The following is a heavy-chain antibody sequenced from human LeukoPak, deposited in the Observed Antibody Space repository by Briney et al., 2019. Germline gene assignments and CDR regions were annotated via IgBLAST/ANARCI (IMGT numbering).Heavy chain of an antibody. CDR3: ARAGYSSGWFDY. D-gene: IGHD6-19*01. Sequence: SGGSLRLSCAASGFTFSSYWMHWVRQAPGKGLVWVSRINSDGSSTNYADSVKGRFTISRDNAKNTLYLQMYSLTAADTAVYYCARAGYSSGWFDYWGQGTLVTVSS. J-gene: IGHJ4*02. V-gene: IGHV3-74*01. CDR2: INSDGSST. CDR1: GFTFSSYW.